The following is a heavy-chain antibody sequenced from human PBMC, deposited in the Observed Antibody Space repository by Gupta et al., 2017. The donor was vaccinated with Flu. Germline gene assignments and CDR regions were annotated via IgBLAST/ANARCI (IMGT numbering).Heavy chain of an antibody. CDR1: GFTLSDYW. Sequence: EVQLVESGGGLVQPGGSLRLSCGASGFTLSDYWMSWVRQAPGKGPELVANINRDGSVINYMDFVRGRFTISRDNAKNAVYFQMNSLRVDDTAVYYCARDAGSGDYDSWGQGTLVTVSS. CDR2: INRDGSVI. D-gene: IGHD4-17*01. CDR3: ARDAGSGDYDS. J-gene: IGHJ5*01. V-gene: IGHV3-7*01.